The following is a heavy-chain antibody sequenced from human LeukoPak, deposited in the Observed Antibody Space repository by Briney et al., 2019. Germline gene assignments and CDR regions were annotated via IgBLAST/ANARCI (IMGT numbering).Heavy chain of an antibody. CDR2: ISATSTTI. Sequence: GGSLRLSCAASGFTFSDYNMNWVRQAPGKGPEWVSQISATSTTIKYADFVKGRFTISRDNAKNSLNLQMNSLRADDTAVYYCVRDNLENQWLERSYWGQGALVTVSS. CDR3: VRDNLENQWLERSY. D-gene: IGHD6-19*01. J-gene: IGHJ4*02. V-gene: IGHV3-48*01. CDR1: GFTFSDYN.